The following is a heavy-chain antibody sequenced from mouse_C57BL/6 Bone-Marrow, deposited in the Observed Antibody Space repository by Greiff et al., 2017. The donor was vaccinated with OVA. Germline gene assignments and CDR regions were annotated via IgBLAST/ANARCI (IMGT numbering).Heavy chain of an antibody. J-gene: IGHJ3*01. D-gene: IGHD2-4*01. CDR2: SRNKANDYTT. V-gene: IGHV7-1*01. Sequence: EVQGVESGGGLVQSGRSLRLSCATSGFTFSDFYMEWVRQAPGKGLEWIAASRNKANDYTTEYSASVKGRFIVSRDTSQSILYLQMNALRAEDTAIYYCARDADDYGRAWFAYWGQGTLVTVSA. CDR3: ARDADDYGRAWFAY. CDR1: GFTFSDFY.